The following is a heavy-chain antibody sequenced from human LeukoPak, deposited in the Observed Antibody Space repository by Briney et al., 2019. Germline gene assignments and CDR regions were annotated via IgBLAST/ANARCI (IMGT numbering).Heavy chain of an antibody. J-gene: IGHJ4*02. V-gene: IGHV1-18*01. Sequence: ASVRVSCKTSGYTFTNYAITWVRQAPGQGLEWLGWISANNGNINYALNVQGRVSMTTDTPTTTAYMELRSLKSDDTAVYYCARVEIAVGDFYFDYWGQGTLVTVSS. CDR1: GYTFTNYA. CDR2: ISANNGNI. D-gene: IGHD6-19*01. CDR3: ARVEIAVGDFYFDY.